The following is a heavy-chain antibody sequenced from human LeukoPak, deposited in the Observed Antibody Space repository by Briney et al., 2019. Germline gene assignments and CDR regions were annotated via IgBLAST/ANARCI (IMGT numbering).Heavy chain of an antibody. CDR1: GASLSSSY. V-gene: IGHV4-59*12. CDR3: ARDSVYATNWYDP. CDR2: ISHTGST. Sequence: SETLPLTCTVSGASLSSSYWNWIRQSPGKGLEWIGYISHTGSTNYNPSLKSRVTLSVDMSKNSFSLKLTSVTAADTAVYYCARDSVYATNWYDPWGQGILVTVSS. D-gene: IGHD2-8*01. J-gene: IGHJ5*02.